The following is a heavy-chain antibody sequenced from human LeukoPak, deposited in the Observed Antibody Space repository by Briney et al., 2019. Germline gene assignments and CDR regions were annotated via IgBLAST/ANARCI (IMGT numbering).Heavy chain of an antibody. J-gene: IGHJ6*02. V-gene: IGHV3-21*01. CDR2: FCGTCNSL. Sequence: GGSLRLSCVASGFTFNRYSMNCVRQAPGRELEWVSSFCGTCNSLFYRDSVTGRFTISRDNAKNSLYLQLNRLRADDTAVYYCARDRSTYDSRGYDWSNYRIEVWGQGTTVTVSS. CDR3: ARDRSTYDSRGYDWSNYRIEV. D-gene: IGHD3-22*01. CDR1: GFTFNRYS.